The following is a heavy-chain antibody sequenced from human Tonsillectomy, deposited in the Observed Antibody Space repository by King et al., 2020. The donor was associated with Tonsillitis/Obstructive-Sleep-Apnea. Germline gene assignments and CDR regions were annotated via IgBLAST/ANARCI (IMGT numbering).Heavy chain of an antibody. CDR1: GYSFTTYW. D-gene: IGHD6-13*01. CDR2: IYPGDSDT. CDR3: ARHLGNLESSSPYYYYYYMDV. Sequence: VQLVESGAEVKKPGESLKISCNVSGYSFTTYWIGWVRQMPGKGLEWMGIIYPGDSDTRYSPYFQGQVTISADRSISTAYLQWTSLKASDTAMYYCARHLGNLESSSPYYYYYYMDVWGQGTTVTVSS. J-gene: IGHJ6*03. V-gene: IGHV5-51*01.